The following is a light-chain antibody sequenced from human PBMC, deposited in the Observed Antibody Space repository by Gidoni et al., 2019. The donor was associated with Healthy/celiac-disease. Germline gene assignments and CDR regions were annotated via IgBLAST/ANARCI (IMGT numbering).Light chain of an antibody. V-gene: IGLV1-40*01. CDR2: GNS. CDR3: QSYDSSLSGFYV. CDR1: SSNIGAGYD. Sequence: QSVLTQPPSVSGAPGQRGTISCTGSSSNIGAGYDVHWYQQLPGTAPKLLIYGNSNRPSGVPDRFSGSKPGTSASLAITGLQAEDEADYYCQSYDSSLSGFYVFGTGTKVTVL. J-gene: IGLJ1*01.